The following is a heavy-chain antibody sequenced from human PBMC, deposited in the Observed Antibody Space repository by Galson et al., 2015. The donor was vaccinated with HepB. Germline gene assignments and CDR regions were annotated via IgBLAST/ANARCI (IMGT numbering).Heavy chain of an antibody. CDR3: ARDGYNFLYAFDI. CDR2: INPNSGGT. CDR1: GYTFTGYY. D-gene: IGHD5-24*01. V-gene: IGHV1-2*02. Sequence: SVKVSCKASGYTFTGYYMHWVRQAPGQGLEWMGWINPNSGGTNYAQKFQGRVTMTRDTSISTAYMELSRLRSDDTAVYYCARDGYNFLYAFDIWGQGTMVTVSS. J-gene: IGHJ3*02.